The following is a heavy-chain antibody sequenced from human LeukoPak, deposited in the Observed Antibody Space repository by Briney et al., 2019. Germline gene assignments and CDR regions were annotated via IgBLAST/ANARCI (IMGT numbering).Heavy chain of an antibody. CDR1: RFTFSSAW. V-gene: IGHV3-15*01. Sequence: GGSLRLSCAASRFTFSSAWMTWVRQPPGKGLEWVGHIKSRTDGGSTDYSAPVKGRFTVSRDDSKNTVYLQMNSLKTEDSAVYYCATEFYSNGYNFWGQGTPVTVSS. CDR3: ATEFYSNGYNF. D-gene: IGHD5-24*01. J-gene: IGHJ4*02. CDR2: IKSRTDGGST.